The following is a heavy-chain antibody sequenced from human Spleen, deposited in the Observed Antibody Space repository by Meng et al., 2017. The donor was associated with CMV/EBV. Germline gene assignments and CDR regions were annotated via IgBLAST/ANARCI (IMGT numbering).Heavy chain of an antibody. D-gene: IGHD2-2*01. V-gene: IGHV4-34*01. CDR2: INHSGST. Sequence: SGTLSLTCAVYGGSFSGYYWSWIRQPPGKGLEWIGEINHSGSTNYNPSLKSRVTISVDTSKNQFSLKLSSVTAADTAVYYCAREFPYCSSTSCYSGAFDIWGQGTMVTVSS. CDR3: AREFPYCSSTSCYSGAFDI. CDR1: GGSFSGYY. J-gene: IGHJ3*02.